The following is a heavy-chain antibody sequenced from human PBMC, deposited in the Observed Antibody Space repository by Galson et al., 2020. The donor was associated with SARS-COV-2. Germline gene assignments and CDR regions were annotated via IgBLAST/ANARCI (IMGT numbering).Heavy chain of an antibody. Sequence: SETLSLTCTLSGASISNGDYYWHWIRQPPGKGLEWIGYIYSTVSTYYNPSLKSRVTISADTSKNHFSLKLNSVTAADTAVYYCARATPAITRNNGVFDSWGQGTLVTVSS. D-gene: IGHD1-20*01. CDR1: GASISNGDYY. CDR2: IYSTVST. V-gene: IGHV4-30-4*01. J-gene: IGHJ4*02. CDR3: ARATPAITRNNGVFDS.